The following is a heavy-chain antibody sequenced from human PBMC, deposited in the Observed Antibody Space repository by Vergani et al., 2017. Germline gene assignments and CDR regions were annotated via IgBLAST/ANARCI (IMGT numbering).Heavy chain of an antibody. CDR3: AKDIGGWNDGAFDI. J-gene: IGHJ3*02. Sequence: EVQLVESGGGLVQPGRSLRLSCAASGFTFDDYAMHWVRQAPGKGLEWVSGISWNSGSIDYADSVKGRFTISRDNAKNSLYLQMNSLRAEDTALYYCAKDIGGWNDGAFDIWGQGTMVTVSS. CDR1: GFTFDDYA. D-gene: IGHD1-1*01. CDR2: ISWNSGSI. V-gene: IGHV3-9*01.